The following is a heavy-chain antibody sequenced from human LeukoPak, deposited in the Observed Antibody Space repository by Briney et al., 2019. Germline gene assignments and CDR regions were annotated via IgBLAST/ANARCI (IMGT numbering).Heavy chain of an antibody. CDR2: IYYSGST. D-gene: IGHD6-19*01. CDR1: GGSISSSSYY. V-gene: IGHV4-39*01. Sequence: SETLSLTCTVSGGSISSSSYYWGWIRQPPGKGLEWIGSIYYSGSTYYNPSLKSRVTISVDTSKNQFSLKLSSVTAADTAVYYCARRDSSGWSDYWGQGTLVTVSS. CDR3: ARRDSSGWSDY. J-gene: IGHJ4*02.